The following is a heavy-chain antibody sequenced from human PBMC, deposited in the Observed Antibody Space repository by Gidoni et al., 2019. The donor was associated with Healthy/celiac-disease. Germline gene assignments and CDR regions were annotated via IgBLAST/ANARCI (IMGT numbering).Heavy chain of an antibody. D-gene: IGHD1-26*01. Sequence: EVQLVESGGGLVQPGGSLRLSCAASGFTFSNAWMRWVRQAPGKGLEWVGRMKSKTDGGTTDYDAPMKGRVTISRDDSKNTLYLQMNSLKTEDTAVYYGTTTIVGATAGTYWGQGTLVTVSS. CDR2: MKSKTDGGTT. CDR1: GFTFSNAW. CDR3: TTTIVGATAGTY. V-gene: IGHV3-15*01. J-gene: IGHJ4*02.